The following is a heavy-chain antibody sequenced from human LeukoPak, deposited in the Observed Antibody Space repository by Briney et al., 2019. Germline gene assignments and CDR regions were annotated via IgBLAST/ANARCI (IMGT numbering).Heavy chain of an antibody. CDR2: IYYSGSS. V-gene: IGHV4-31*01. D-gene: IGHD1-7*01. CDR1: GGSVNSGPYY. J-gene: IGHJ4*02. Sequence: SETLSLTCTVSGGSVNSGPYYWSWIRQLPGKGLEYIGYIYYSGSSYYNPSLKSLVTISADTSTSQFSLKLSSVTAADTAVYYCARDRADGQNYLFDYWGQGTLVTVSS. CDR3: ARDRADGQNYLFDY.